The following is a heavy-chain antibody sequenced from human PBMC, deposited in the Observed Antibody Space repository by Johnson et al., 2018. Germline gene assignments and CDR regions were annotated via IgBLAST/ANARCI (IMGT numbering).Heavy chain of an antibody. V-gene: IGHV3-21*01. Sequence: VQLVESGGGLLKPGGSLRLSCAASGFTFSSYSMIWVRQAPGKGLEWVSSISRSSSEIFYADSVKGRFTISRDNAKNSVYLQTDSLSADDTGGDYCAIHPPARTDYWGQGTLVTVSS. CDR1: GFTFSSYS. J-gene: IGHJ4*02. CDR2: ISRSSSEI. CDR3: AIHPPARTDY.